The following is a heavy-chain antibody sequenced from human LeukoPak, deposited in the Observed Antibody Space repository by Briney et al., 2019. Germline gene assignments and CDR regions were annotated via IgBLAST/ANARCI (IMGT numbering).Heavy chain of an antibody. CDR1: GYTFSSYG. CDR2: ISAYNGNT. Sequence: ASVKVSCKASGYTFSSYGISWVRRAPGQGLEWMGWISAYNGNTNYAQKFQGRVTMTTDTSTSTAYMELRSLRSDDTAVYYCARTTYDTSGMDVWGKGTTVTVSS. D-gene: IGHD3-22*01. J-gene: IGHJ6*03. CDR3: ARTTYDTSGMDV. V-gene: IGHV1-18*01.